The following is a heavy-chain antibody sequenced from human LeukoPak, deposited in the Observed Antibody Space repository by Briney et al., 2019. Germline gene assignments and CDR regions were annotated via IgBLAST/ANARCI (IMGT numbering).Heavy chain of an antibody. Sequence: SETLSLTCAVYGGSFSGYYWSWIRQPPGKGLEWIGEINHSGSTNYNPSLKSRVTISVDTSKNQFSLKLSSVTAADTAVYYCARSFGGNFDYWGQGTLVTVSS. CDR1: GGSFSGYY. J-gene: IGHJ4*02. CDR2: INHSGST. V-gene: IGHV4-34*01. CDR3: ARSFGGNFDY. D-gene: IGHD3-16*01.